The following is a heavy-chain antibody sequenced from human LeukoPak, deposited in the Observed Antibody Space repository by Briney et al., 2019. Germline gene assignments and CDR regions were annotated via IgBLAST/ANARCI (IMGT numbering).Heavy chain of an antibody. J-gene: IGHJ4*02. V-gene: IGHV5-51*01. CDR1: GYSFTTYW. Sequence: LGESLKISCKGSGYSFTTYWIGWVLQMPGKGLEWMVTIYPGDSDARYSPSFQGQVTFSVDTSINTAYLQWSSLKASDTAMYFCARSSRTIAAPFAYWGQGTLVTISS. D-gene: IGHD6-13*01. CDR3: ARSSRTIAAPFAY. CDR2: IYPGDSDA.